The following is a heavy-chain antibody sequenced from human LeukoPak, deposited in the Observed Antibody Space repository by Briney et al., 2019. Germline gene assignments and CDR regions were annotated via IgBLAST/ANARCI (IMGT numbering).Heavy chain of an antibody. D-gene: IGHD2-15*01. CDR3: ARTLSSSYCSGGSCWNDY. Sequence: PETLSLTCTVSGDSINRNYWSWIRQPPGKGLEWIGYMYYSGSTNYNPSLKSRVTISVDTSKNQFSLNLTSVTAADTAVYYCARTLSSSYCSGGSCWNDYWGQGTLVTVSS. CDR1: GDSINRNY. J-gene: IGHJ4*02. CDR2: MYYSGST. V-gene: IGHV4-59*08.